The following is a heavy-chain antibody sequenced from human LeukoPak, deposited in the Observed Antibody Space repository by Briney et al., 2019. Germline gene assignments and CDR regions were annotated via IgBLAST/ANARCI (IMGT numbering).Heavy chain of an antibody. Sequence: VASVKVPCKVSGYTLTELSMHWVRQAPGKGLEWMGGFDPEDGETIYAQKFQGRATMTEDTSTDTAYMELSSLRSEDTAVYYCATHHSGSYYVYWGQGTLVTVSS. D-gene: IGHD1-26*01. CDR2: FDPEDGET. CDR1: GYTLTELS. CDR3: ATHHSGSYYVY. V-gene: IGHV1-24*01. J-gene: IGHJ4*02.